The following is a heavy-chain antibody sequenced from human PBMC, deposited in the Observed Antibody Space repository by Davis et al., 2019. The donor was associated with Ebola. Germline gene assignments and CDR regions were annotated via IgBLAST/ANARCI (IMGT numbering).Heavy chain of an antibody. CDR3: ARAIAAAGYPGIDY. J-gene: IGHJ4*02. V-gene: IGHV1-2*02. CDR2: INPSSGGK. Sequence: ASVKVSCKASGYTFTDYYIHWVRQAPGQGLEWVGWINPSSGGKNYAQRFQGRVTMTRDTSISTAYMELSRLRSDDTAVYYCARAIAAAGYPGIDYWGQGTLVTVSS. D-gene: IGHD6-13*01. CDR1: GYTFTDYY.